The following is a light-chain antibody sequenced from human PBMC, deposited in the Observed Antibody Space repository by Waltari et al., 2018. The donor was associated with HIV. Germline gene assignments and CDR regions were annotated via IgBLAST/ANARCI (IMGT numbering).Light chain of an antibody. V-gene: IGLV1-47*01. CDR3: ATWDDSLSGWV. Sequence: QSLLTQQPSEAGTPGPRDTISCSGGSHHIGRKHATGYKQLPGTAPKLPMYRNNQRPSGVPDRSSGSKSGTSASLAISGLRSEDEADYFCATWDDSLSGWVFGGGTNLTVL. J-gene: IGLJ3*02. CDR1: SHHIGRKH. CDR2: RNN.